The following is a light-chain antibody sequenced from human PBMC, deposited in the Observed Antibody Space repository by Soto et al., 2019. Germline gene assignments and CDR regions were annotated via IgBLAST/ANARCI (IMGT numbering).Light chain of an antibody. CDR2: SAS. Sequence: DIQMTQFPSSLSASVGDRVTITCRASQSISTFLNWYQQNLGQAPKLLIYSASSLHSGVSSRFSGSGSGTDFTLTISNLQPEDFASYYCQQSYSTPLTFGGGTRVEIK. V-gene: IGKV1-39*01. CDR3: QQSYSTPLT. CDR1: QSISTF. J-gene: IGKJ4*01.